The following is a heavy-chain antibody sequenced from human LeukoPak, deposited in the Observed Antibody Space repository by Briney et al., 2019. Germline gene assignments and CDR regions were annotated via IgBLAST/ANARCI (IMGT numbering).Heavy chain of an antibody. CDR1: GFTVSSNY. CDR3: ARGPPLDY. V-gene: IGHV3-53*01. J-gene: IGHJ4*02. CDR2: IYSANSA. Sequence: GGSLRLSCAASGFTVSSNYMSWVRRAPGKGLEWVSVIYSANSAYYADSVKGRFTISRDNSKNTLNLQMNSLRAEDTALYYCARGPPLDYWGQGTLVTVSS.